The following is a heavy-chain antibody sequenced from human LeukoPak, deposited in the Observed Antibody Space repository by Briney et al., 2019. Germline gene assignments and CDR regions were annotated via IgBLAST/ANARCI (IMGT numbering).Heavy chain of an antibody. CDR2: INPNSGGT. CDR3: ARGIAARPTPYYYYYYYMDV. Sequence: ASVKVPCKASGYTFTGYYMHWVRQAPGQGLEWMGWINPNSGGTNYAQKFQGRVTMTRDTSISTAYMELSRLRSDDTAVYYCARGIAARPTPYYYYYYYMDVWGEGTTVTVSS. CDR1: GYTFTGYY. D-gene: IGHD6-6*01. V-gene: IGHV1-2*02. J-gene: IGHJ6*03.